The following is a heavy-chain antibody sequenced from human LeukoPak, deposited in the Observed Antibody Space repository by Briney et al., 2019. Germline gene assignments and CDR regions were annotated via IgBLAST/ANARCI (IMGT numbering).Heavy chain of an antibody. CDR3: AKDSFDGGSYPVFDY. Sequence: GGSLRLSCAASGFTFSSYAMHWVRQAPGKGLEWVAVISYDGSNKYYADSVKGRFTISKDNSKNTLYLQMNSLRAEDTAVYYCAKDSFDGGSYPVFDYWGQGTLVTVSS. D-gene: IGHD1-26*01. CDR2: ISYDGSNK. J-gene: IGHJ4*02. V-gene: IGHV3-30-3*01. CDR1: GFTFSSYA.